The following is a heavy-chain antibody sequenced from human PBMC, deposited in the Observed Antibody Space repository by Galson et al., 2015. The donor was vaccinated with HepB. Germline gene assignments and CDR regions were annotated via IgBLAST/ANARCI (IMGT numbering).Heavy chain of an antibody. V-gene: IGHV3-23*01. CDR3: AKDSRNAVYAITVGIYYMDV. J-gene: IGHJ6*03. CDR1: GFTFSSYA. Sequence: SLRLSCAASGFTFSSYAMSWVRQAPGKGLEWVSAISGSGGSTYYADSVKGRFTISRDNSKNTLYLQMNSLRAEDTAVYYCAKDSRNAVYAITVGIYYMDVWGKGTTVTVSS. D-gene: IGHD2-8*01. CDR2: ISGSGGST.